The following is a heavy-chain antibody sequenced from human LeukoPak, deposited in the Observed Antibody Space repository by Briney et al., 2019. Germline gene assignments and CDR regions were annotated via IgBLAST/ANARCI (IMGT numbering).Heavy chain of an antibody. Sequence: SETLSLTCTVSGGSISSGGYYWSWIRQHPGKGLEWIGYIYYSGSTYYSPSLKSRVTISVDTSKNQFSLKLSSVTAADTAVYYCARVGTAMAVPFDYWGQGTLVTVSS. D-gene: IGHD5-18*01. V-gene: IGHV4-31*03. J-gene: IGHJ4*02. CDR1: GGSISSGGYY. CDR3: ARVGTAMAVPFDY. CDR2: IYYSGST.